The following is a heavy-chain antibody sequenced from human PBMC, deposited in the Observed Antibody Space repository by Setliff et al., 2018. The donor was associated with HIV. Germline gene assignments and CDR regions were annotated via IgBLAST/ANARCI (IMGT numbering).Heavy chain of an antibody. J-gene: IGHJ3*01. CDR1: GGSFSSSTYS. D-gene: IGHD3-3*01. CDR3: ARHKTNYDFYAFDV. V-gene: IGHV4-39*01. CDR2: IHSSGTT. Sequence: LSLTCTVSGGSFSSSTYSWGWIRQPPGLGLEWIGSIHSSGTTDYNPTLKSRVAMSVDTSRSQFSLKLTSVTAADTAVYYCARHKTNYDFYAFDVWGQGTMVTVSS.